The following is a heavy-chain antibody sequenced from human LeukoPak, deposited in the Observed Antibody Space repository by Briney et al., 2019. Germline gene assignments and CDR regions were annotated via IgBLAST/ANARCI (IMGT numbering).Heavy chain of an antibody. CDR1: GYTFTGYY. CDR3: ARVMSRVQYYGSGSYYKLPHDAFDI. J-gene: IGHJ3*02. Sequence: ASVKVSCKASGYTFTGYYMHWVLQAPGQVLEWMGWIYPNSGGTNYAQKFQGRVTMTRDTSISTAYMELSRLRSDDTAVYYCARVMSRVQYYGSGSYYKLPHDAFDIWGQGTMVTVSS. CDR2: IYPNSGGT. V-gene: IGHV1-2*02. D-gene: IGHD3-10*01.